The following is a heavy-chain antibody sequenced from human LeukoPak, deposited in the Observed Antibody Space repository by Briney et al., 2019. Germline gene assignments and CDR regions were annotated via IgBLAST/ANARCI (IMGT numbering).Heavy chain of an antibody. V-gene: IGHV1-18*01. D-gene: IGHD1-7*01. CDR1: GYTFTNYG. CDR3: ARGETTWFTSADY. J-gene: IGHJ4*02. CDR2: ISAYNGNT. Sequence: APVKVSCKASGYTFTNYGISWVRQAPGQGLEWMGWISAYNGNTNYAHKLQGRVTMTTDTSTSTVYMELRSLTSDDTAVYYCARGETTWFTSADYWGQGTLVTVSS.